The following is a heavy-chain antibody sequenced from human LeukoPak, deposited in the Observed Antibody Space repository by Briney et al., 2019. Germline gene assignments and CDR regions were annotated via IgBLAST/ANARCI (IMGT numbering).Heavy chain of an antibody. D-gene: IGHD3-22*01. CDR2: INHSGST. CDR1: GGSFSGYY. V-gene: IGHV4-34*01. Sequence: PSETLSLTCAVYGGSFSGYYWSWIRQPPGKGLEWIGEINHSGSTNYNPSLKSRVTISVDTSKNQFSLKLSSVTAADTAVYYCASRIYDSSGFFDYWGRGTLVTVSS. J-gene: IGHJ4*02. CDR3: ASRIYDSSGFFDY.